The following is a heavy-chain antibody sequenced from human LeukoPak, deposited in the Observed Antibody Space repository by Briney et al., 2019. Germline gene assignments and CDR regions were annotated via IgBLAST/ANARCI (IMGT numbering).Heavy chain of an antibody. CDR3: ARGFEGVAGWFDP. CDR2: ISHRGST. CDR1: GGSISGYY. D-gene: IGHD3-16*01. Sequence: SETLSLTCTVSGGSISGYYWSWIRQPPGKAPEWIGYISHRGSTKYNLSLKSRVTMSVDTSKNQFSLKLTSVIAAATAMYYCARGFEGVAGWFDPWGQGTLVTVSS. J-gene: IGHJ5*02. V-gene: IGHV4-59*01.